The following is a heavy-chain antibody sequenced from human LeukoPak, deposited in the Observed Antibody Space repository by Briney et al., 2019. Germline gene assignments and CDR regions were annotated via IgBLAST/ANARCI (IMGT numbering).Heavy chain of an antibody. J-gene: IGHJ4*02. CDR2: IWYDGSTK. Sequence: PGRSLRLSCAASGFTFSSYGMHWIRQAPGKGLEWVALIWYDGSTKYYADSVKGRFTISRDNSKNTLYLQMNSLRAEDSAVYYCAREGGYYYDSSGYYCDYWGQGTLVTVSS. CDR1: GFTFSSYG. D-gene: IGHD3-22*01. V-gene: IGHV3-33*01. CDR3: AREGGYYYDSSGYYCDY.